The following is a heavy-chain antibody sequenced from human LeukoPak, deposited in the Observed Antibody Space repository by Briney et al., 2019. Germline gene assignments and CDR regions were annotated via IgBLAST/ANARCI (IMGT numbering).Heavy chain of an antibody. CDR1: GFTFSSYA. CDR2: ISGSGGST. D-gene: IGHD3-9*01. V-gene: IGHV3-23*01. J-gene: IGHJ4*02. Sequence: GGSLRLPCAASGFTFSSYAMRWVRQAPGKGLEWVSAISGSGGSTYYADSVKGRFTISRDNSKNTLYLQMNSLRAEDTAVYYCAKVGFDWLSIERFDYWGQGTLVTVSS. CDR3: AKVGFDWLSIERFDY.